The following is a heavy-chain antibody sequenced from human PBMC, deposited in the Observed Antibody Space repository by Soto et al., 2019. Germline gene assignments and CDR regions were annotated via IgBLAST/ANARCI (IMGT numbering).Heavy chain of an antibody. Sequence: EVQLLESGGGLVQPGGSLRLSCAASGFTFSSYAMSWVRQAPGKGLEWVSAISGSGGSTYYADSVKGRFTISRDNSKNTQYLQKSSLGAEETAEYYCAREGGGGSYFVRWGQGTLVTVSS. D-gene: IGHD3-10*01. CDR1: GFTFSSYA. J-gene: IGHJ4*02. CDR2: ISGSGGST. CDR3: AREGGGGSYFVR. V-gene: IGHV3-23*01.